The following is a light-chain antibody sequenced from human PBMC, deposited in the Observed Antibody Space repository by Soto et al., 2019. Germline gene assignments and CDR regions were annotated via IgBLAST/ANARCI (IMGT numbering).Light chain of an antibody. CDR1: QSISSY. Sequence: DIQMTQSPSSLSASVGDRVTITCRASQSISSYLNWYQQKPGKAPKLLIYAASSVQSGVPSRFSGSGSGTDFTLTISSLQPEDVATYNCQQSYSTWTFGQGTKVDIK. CDR2: AAS. CDR3: QQSYSTWT. J-gene: IGKJ1*01. V-gene: IGKV1-39*01.